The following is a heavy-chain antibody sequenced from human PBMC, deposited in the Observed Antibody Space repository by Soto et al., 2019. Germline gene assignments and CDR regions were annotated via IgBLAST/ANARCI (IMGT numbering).Heavy chain of an antibody. V-gene: IGHV3-48*03. J-gene: IGHJ3*02. CDR2: IRANDESI. CDR3: ARETLRDAIDI. Sequence: GSLRLSCGASGFDFRSYEMNWGRQAPGKGLEWVSNIRANDESIYYADSVKGRVSVSRDNAKNSLFLEMNSLRVDDTAVYYCARETLRDAIDIWGQGTMVTVSS. CDR1: GFDFRSYE.